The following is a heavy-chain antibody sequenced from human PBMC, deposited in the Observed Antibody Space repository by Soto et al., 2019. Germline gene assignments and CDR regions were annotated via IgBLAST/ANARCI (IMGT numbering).Heavy chain of an antibody. CDR2: IYYSGST. J-gene: IGHJ3*01. CDR1: GGCISSYY. CDR3: ARLGLDAFHL. Sequence: SETLSLTCTVSGGCISSYYWSWIRQPPGKGLEWIGYIYYSGSTNYNPSLKSRVTISVDTSKNQFSLKLSSVTAADTAVYYCARLGLDAFHL. V-gene: IGHV4-59*01.